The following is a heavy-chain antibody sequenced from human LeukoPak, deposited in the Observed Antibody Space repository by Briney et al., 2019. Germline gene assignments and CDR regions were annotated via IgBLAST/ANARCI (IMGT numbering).Heavy chain of an antibody. Sequence: GASVKVSCQASGYTFISYYMHWVRQAPGQRLEWMGVINPSGGITPHAQKFQGRVTMTRDTSTSTVYMELSSLRSEDTAVYYCARQTTSAAGPDYWGQGTLVTVSS. J-gene: IGHJ4*02. CDR2: INPSGGIT. CDR1: GYTFISYY. V-gene: IGHV1-46*01. CDR3: ARQTTSAAGPDY. D-gene: IGHD6-13*01.